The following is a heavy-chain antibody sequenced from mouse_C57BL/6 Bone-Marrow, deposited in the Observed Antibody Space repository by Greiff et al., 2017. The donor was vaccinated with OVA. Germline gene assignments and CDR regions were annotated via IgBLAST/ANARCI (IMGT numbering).Heavy chain of an antibody. D-gene: IGHD2-4*01. V-gene: IGHV1-55*01. Sequence: QVQLKQPGAELVKPGASVKMSCKASGYTFTSYWITWVKQRPGQGLEWIGDIYPGSGSTNYNKKFKSKATLTVDTSSSTAYMPLSSLTSEDSAVYCSARVDYDAAIYYWGQATSVTASS. CDR3: ARVDYDAAIYY. J-gene: IGHJ4*01. CDR2: IYPGSGST. CDR1: GYTFTSYW.